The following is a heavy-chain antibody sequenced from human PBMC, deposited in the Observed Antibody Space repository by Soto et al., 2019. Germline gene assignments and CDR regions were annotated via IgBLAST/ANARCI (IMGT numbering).Heavy chain of an antibody. Sequence: GGSLRLSCAASGFTFDDYGMHWVRQAPGKGLEWVSGINWNSGSIGYADSVKGRFTISRDSAKNSLYLQMNSLTAEDTALYYCTKGNRYNWNDGVFDYWGQGTLVTVSS. J-gene: IGHJ4*02. CDR3: TKGNRYNWNDGVFDY. CDR2: INWNSGSI. D-gene: IGHD1-1*01. V-gene: IGHV3-9*01. CDR1: GFTFDDYG.